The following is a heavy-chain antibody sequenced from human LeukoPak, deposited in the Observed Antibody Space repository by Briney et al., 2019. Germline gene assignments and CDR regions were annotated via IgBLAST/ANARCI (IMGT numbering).Heavy chain of an antibody. D-gene: IGHD3-3*01. CDR2: IYWNDDK. CDR3: ATPEGSGSQDAFDI. V-gene: IGHV2-5*01. CDR1: GFSLSTSGVG. Sequence: ESGPTLVNPTQTLTLTCTFSGFSLSTSGVGVGWIRQPPGKALEWLALIYWNDDKRYSPSLKSRLTITKDTSKNQVVLTMANMDPVDTATYYCATPEGSGSQDAFDIWGQGTMVTVSS. J-gene: IGHJ3*02.